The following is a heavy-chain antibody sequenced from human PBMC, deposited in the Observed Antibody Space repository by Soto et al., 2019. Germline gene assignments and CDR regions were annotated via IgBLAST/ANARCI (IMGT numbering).Heavy chain of an antibody. Sequence: QVQLVQSGAEVKKPGASVKVSCKASGYTFTGYYMHWVRQAPGQGLEWMGWINPNSGGTTYAQKFQGWVTMTRDTSISTAYMELSRRRSDDTAGYYCARDRVGYCSGGSCYSPLGYYYYCMDVWGQGTTVTFSS. CDR1: GYTFTGYY. CDR2: INPNSGGT. CDR3: ARDRVGYCSGGSCYSPLGYYYYCMDV. V-gene: IGHV1-2*04. J-gene: IGHJ6*02. D-gene: IGHD2-15*01.